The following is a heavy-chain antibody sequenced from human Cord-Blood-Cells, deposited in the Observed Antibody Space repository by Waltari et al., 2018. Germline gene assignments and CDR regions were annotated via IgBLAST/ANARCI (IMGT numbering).Heavy chain of an antibody. Sequence: QVQLVQSGAEVKKPGSSVKVSCKASGGTFSSYAHNWVRQAPGPGLEWMGGIIPIFGTANYAQKFQGRVTITADESTSTAYMELSSLRSEDTAVYYCARDYQAAGIDYWGQGTLVTVSS. CDR3: ARDYQAAGIDY. V-gene: IGHV1-69*01. D-gene: IGHD6-13*01. CDR1: GGTFSSYA. CDR2: IIPIFGTA. J-gene: IGHJ4*02.